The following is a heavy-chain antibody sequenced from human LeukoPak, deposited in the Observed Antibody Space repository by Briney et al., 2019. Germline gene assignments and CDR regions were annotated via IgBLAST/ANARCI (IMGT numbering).Heavy chain of an antibody. Sequence: SVKVSCKASGGTFSIYAISWVRQAPGQGLEWMGGIIPIFGTANCAQKFQGRVTITADESTSTAYMGLSSLRSEDTAVYYCARDRREQYSSSGYFDYWGQGTLVTVSS. CDR2: IIPIFGTA. V-gene: IGHV1-69*13. CDR3: ARDRREQYSSSGYFDY. J-gene: IGHJ4*02. CDR1: GGTFSIYA. D-gene: IGHD6-6*01.